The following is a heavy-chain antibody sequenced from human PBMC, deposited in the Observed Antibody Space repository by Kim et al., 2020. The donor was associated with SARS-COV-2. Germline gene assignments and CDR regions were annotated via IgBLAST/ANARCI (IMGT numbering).Heavy chain of an antibody. Sequence: SYADTVQGQFTISKDNSKTTLYVQMNSLRAEDTAVYYCARDFGSWEAFDIWGQGTMVTVSS. D-gene: IGHD6-13*01. V-gene: IGHV3-33*01. J-gene: IGHJ3*02. CDR3: ARDFGSWEAFDI.